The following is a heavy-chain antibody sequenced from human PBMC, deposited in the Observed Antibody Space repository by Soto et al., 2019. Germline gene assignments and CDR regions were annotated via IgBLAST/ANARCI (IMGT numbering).Heavy chain of an antibody. CDR1: GDTFNSYV. D-gene: IGHD3-16*01. Sequence: QVQLVQSGAEVKRPGSSVKVSCESSGDTFNSYVISWVRQAPGQGLEWMGGIIPIIGVTHYEQKFQGRVTISALSCTGTAYMELTNLGFEDTALYYCARESLGAKGADHWGQGTLVTVSS. CDR3: ARESLGAKGADH. J-gene: IGHJ4*02. CDR2: IIPIIGVT. V-gene: IGHV1-69*17.